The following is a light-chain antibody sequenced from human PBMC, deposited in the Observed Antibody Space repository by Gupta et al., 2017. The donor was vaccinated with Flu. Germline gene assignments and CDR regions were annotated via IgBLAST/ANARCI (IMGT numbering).Light chain of an antibody. CDR2: DVT. CDR3: SSYTGITTI. CDR1: SSDVGDYEY. J-gene: IGLJ2*01. V-gene: IGLV2-14*03. Sequence: QSITISCTATSSDVGDYEYVSWYQQHPGNAPKLMIYDVTNRPSGVSDRFSGSKSETTASLTISGLQAEDEADYFCSSYTGITTIFGGGTKLTVL.